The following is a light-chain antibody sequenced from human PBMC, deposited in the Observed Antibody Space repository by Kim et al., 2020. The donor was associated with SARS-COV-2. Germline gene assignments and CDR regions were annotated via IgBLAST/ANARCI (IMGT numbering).Light chain of an antibody. Sequence: QSALTQPASVSGSPGQSITISCTGTSSDVGGYNYVSWYQQHPGEAPKLMIYDVSQRPSGVSNRFSGSKSGNTASLTISGLQAEDEGDYYCSSYTSSTTLVFGGGTKVTVL. J-gene: IGLJ2*01. CDR1: SSDVGGYNY. CDR3: SSYTSSTTLV. V-gene: IGLV2-14*01. CDR2: DVS.